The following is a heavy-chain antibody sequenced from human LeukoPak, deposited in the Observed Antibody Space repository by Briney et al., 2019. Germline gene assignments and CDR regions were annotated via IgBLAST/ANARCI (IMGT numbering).Heavy chain of an antibody. CDR2: INYNGNVN. CDR1: GFTFSSYA. J-gene: IGHJ6*02. V-gene: IGHV3-7*03. CDR3: ARGGGLDV. Sequence: GGSLRLSCAASGFTFSSYAMHWVRQAPGKGLEWVASINYNGNVNYYVDSVKGRFTISRDNAKNSLYLQMSNLRAEDTAVYFCARGGGLDVWGQGATVTVSS. D-gene: IGHD3-16*01.